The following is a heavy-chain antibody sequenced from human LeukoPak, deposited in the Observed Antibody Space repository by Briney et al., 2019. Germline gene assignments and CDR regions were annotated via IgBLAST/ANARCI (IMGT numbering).Heavy chain of an antibody. CDR2: IYYSGST. CDR1: GGSFSSGSYY. D-gene: IGHD3-22*01. J-gene: IGHJ4*02. Sequence: SETLSLTCTVSGGSFSSGSYYWSWIRQPPGKGLEWIGYIYYSGSTNYNPSLKSRVTISVDTSKNQFSLKLSSVTAADTAVYYCARGSWYYYDSSGYYSFDYWGQGTLVTVSS. CDR3: ARGSWYYYDSSGYYSFDY. V-gene: IGHV4-61*01.